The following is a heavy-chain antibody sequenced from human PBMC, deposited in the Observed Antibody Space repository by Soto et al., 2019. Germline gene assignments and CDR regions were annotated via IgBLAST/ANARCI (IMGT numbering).Heavy chain of an antibody. J-gene: IGHJ6*02. CDR3: ARLGYCSSTSCYTPPDV. CDR2: INPNSGGT. Sequence: ASVKVSCKASGYTFTGYYMHWVRQAPGQGLEWMGWINPNSGGTNYAQKFQGRVTMTRDTSISTAYMELSRLRSDDTAVYYCARLGYCSSTSCYTPPDVWGQGTTVTVSS. CDR1: GYTFTGYY. V-gene: IGHV1-2*02. D-gene: IGHD2-2*02.